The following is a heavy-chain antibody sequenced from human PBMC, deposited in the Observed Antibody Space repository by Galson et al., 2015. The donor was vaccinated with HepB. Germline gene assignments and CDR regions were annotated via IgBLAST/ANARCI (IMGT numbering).Heavy chain of an antibody. Sequence: SLRLSCAASGFTFSSYAMSWVRQAPGKGLEWVSAISGSGGSTYYADSVKGRFTISRDNSKNTLYLQMNSLRAEDTAVYYCAKKDSRSSKPYSSGWNSRRYYYYGMDVWGQGTTVTVSS. CDR3: AKKDSRSSKPYSSGWNSRRYYYYGMDV. CDR1: GFTFSSYA. CDR2: ISGSGGST. D-gene: IGHD6-19*01. V-gene: IGHV3-23*01. J-gene: IGHJ6*02.